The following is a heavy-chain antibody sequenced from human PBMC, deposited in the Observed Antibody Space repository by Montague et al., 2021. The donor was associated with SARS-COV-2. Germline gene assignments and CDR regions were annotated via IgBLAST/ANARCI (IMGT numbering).Heavy chain of an antibody. D-gene: IGHD3-9*01. V-gene: IGHV4-59*01. CDR1: GGSISTYY. CDR2: IDYSGST. Sequence: SETLSLTCTVSGGSISTYYWNWIRQFPGKGLEWIGYIDYSGSTNYNPSLQSRVIISVDRSKIQFSLKLNSVTAADTAIYYCARLPYDNSYGVDVWGQGTTVTVSS. J-gene: IGHJ6*02. CDR3: ARLPYDNSYGVDV.